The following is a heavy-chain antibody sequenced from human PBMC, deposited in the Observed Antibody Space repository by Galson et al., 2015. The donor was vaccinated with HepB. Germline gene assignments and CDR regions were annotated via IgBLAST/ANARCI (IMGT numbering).Heavy chain of an antibody. J-gene: IGHJ4*02. V-gene: IGHV3-7*01. CDR1: GFTFSSYW. D-gene: IGHD6-6*01. CDR3: ARAVGIAARRGGYFDY. CDR2: IKQDGSEK. Sequence: SLRLSCAASGFTFSSYWMSWVRQAPGKGLEWVANIKQDGSEKYYVDSVKGRFTISRDNAKNSLYLQMNSLRAEDTAVYYCARAVGIAARRGGYFDYWGQGTLVTVSS.